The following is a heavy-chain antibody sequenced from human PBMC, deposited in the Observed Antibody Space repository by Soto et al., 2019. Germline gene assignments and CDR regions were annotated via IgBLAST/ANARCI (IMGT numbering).Heavy chain of an antibody. D-gene: IGHD2-15*01. Sequence: VQLLESGGGLVQPGGSLRLSCAASGFTFSSYAMSWVRQAPGKGLEWVSAISGSGGSTYYADSVKGRFTISRDNSKNTLYLQMNSLRAEDTAVYYCAGVVAAIYDAFDIWGQGTMVTVSS. CDR1: GFTFSSYA. V-gene: IGHV3-23*01. CDR2: ISGSGGST. CDR3: AGVVAAIYDAFDI. J-gene: IGHJ3*02.